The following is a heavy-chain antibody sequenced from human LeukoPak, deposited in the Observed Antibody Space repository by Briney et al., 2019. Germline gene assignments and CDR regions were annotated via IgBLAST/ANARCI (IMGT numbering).Heavy chain of an antibody. CDR1: GGTFSSYA. CDR3: ARDLTGGAHDY. J-gene: IGHJ4*02. CDR2: INPNSGGT. D-gene: IGHD3-16*01. Sequence: ASVKVSCKASGGTFSSYAISWVRQAPGQGLEWMGWINPNSGGTNYAQKFQGRVTMTRDTSISTVYMELSRLRSDDTAVYYCARDLTGGAHDYWGQGTLVTVSS. V-gene: IGHV1-2*02.